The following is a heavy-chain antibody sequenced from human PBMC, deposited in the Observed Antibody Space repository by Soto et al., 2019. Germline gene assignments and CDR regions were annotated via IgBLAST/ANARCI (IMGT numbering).Heavy chain of an antibody. V-gene: IGHV1-69*04. CDR3: ARDFQFSSTNCYDGYYFDF. CDR1: GGTFSSYT. J-gene: IGHJ4*02. CDR2: IIPILGIA. D-gene: IGHD2-2*01. Sequence: SVKVSCKASGGTFSSYTISWVRQAPGQGLEWMGRIIPILGIANYAQKFQGRVTITADKSTSTAYMELSSLRSEDTAVYYCARDFQFSSTNCYDGYYFDFWGQGTSVTVSS.